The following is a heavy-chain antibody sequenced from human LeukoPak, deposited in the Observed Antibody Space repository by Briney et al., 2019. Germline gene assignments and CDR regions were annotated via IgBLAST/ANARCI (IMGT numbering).Heavy chain of an antibody. CDR1: GGSMSSYY. J-gene: IGHJ5*02. V-gene: IGHV4-4*07. CDR3: ARTIGSPTPLFDP. Sequence: VKPSETLALTCTVSGGSMSSYYWSWIRQPAGKGLEWIGRVYTSGSTNYNPSLKSRVTMSVDTSTNQFSLKLSSVTAADTAVYYCARTIGSPTPLFDPWGQGTLVTVSS. CDR2: VYTSGST. D-gene: IGHD2-15*01.